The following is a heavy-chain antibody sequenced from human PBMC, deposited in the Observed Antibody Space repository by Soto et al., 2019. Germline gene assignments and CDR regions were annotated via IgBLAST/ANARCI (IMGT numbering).Heavy chain of an antibody. V-gene: IGHV3-53*04. CDR2: IYSGGST. D-gene: IGHD3-22*01. CDR1: GVTVSSNY. Sequence: PGVSLRLSCAASGVTVSSNYVRWVRQAPGKGLEWVSVIYSGGSTYYADSVKGRFTISRHNSKNTLYLQMNSLRAEDTAVYYCARDGPQPGGYDAFEIRGQGTMVT. CDR3: ARDGPQPGGYDAFEI. J-gene: IGHJ3*02.